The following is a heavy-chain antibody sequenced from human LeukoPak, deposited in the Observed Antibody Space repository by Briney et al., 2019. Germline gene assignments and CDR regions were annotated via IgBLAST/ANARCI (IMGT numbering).Heavy chain of an antibody. J-gene: IGHJ4*02. CDR3: ARDLDY. V-gene: IGHV3-53*01. CDR1: GFIVSSNY. Sequence: SGGSLRLSCAASGFIVSSNYMSWVRQAPGKGLEWVSVIYSGGSTYYADSVRGRFTISRDSSKNTLYLQMTSLRAEDTAVYYCARDLDYWGQGTLVTVSS. CDR2: IYSGGST.